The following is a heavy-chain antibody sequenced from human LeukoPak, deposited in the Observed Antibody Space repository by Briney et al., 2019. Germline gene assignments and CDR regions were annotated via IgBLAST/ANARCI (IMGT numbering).Heavy chain of an antibody. Sequence: GGSLRLSCAASGFTFSSYAMHWVRQAPGKGLEWVAVISYDGSNKYYADSVKGRFTISRDNSKNTLSLQMNSLGVGDTGLYYCARAFASGIRRALWFGDLLRAQGTLVTVSS. D-gene: IGHD3-10*01. CDR3: ARAFASGIRRALWFGDLL. CDR1: GFTFSSYA. CDR2: ISYDGSNK. J-gene: IGHJ4*02. V-gene: IGHV3-30-3*01.